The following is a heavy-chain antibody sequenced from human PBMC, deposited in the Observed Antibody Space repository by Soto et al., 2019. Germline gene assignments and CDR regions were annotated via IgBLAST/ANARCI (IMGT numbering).Heavy chain of an antibody. CDR2: VSYSGST. CDR3: ARGHRAMEYYYYYGMDV. CDR1: GGSISSSF. V-gene: IGHV4-59*01. D-gene: IGHD5-18*01. J-gene: IGHJ6*02. Sequence: SETLSLTXSVSGGSISSSFWSWIRQPPGKELEWIGYVSYSGSTTYNPSLKSRITLSVDTSKNQFSLRVSSVTAADTAVYYCARGHRAMEYYYYYGMDVWGQGTTVTVSS.